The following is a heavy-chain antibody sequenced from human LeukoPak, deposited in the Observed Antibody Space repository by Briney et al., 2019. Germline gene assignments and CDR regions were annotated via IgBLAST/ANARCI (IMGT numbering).Heavy chain of an antibody. CDR2: ISAYNGSR. J-gene: IGHJ4*02. V-gene: IGHV1-18*01. Sequence: GASVKVSCKASGYTFTSYGISWVRQAPGQGLEWMGWISAYNGSRNYAQKLQGRVTMTTDTSTSTAYMELRSLRSDDTAVYYCARPSTGTYYYDSSGCSQLGFDYWGQGTLVTVSS. CDR3: ARPSTGTYYYDSSGCSQLGFDY. D-gene: IGHD3-22*01. CDR1: GYTFTSYG.